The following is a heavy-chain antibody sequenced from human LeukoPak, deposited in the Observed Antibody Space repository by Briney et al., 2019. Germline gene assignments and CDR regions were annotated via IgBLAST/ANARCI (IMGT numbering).Heavy chain of an antibody. J-gene: IGHJ4*02. CDR2: IYNTGGT. Sequence: PSETLSLTCTVSGGSISSYYWTWIRQPPGKGLEWIGYIYNTGGTNYNPSFNSRVTISIDTSKNQFSLRLSSVTAADTAIYFCARISGSYSLWGQGTLVTVSS. CDR3: ARISGSYSL. D-gene: IGHD1-26*01. CDR1: GGSISSYY. V-gene: IGHV4-59*01.